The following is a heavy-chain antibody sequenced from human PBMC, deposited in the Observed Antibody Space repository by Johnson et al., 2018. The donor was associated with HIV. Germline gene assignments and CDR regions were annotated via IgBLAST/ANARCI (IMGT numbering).Heavy chain of an antibody. CDR3: ARVGRPWLPRDAFDI. Sequence: VQLVESGGGLVQPGGSLRLSCAASGFTVSSNYMSWVRQAPGKGLEWVSVLFSGGTTYYADSVKGRFTISRDNSKNTLFLQMNSLRAEDTAVYYCARVGRPWLPRDAFDIWGQGTMVTVSS. V-gene: IGHV3-66*01. CDR2: LFSGGTT. J-gene: IGHJ3*02. CDR1: GFTVSSNY. D-gene: IGHD6-19*01.